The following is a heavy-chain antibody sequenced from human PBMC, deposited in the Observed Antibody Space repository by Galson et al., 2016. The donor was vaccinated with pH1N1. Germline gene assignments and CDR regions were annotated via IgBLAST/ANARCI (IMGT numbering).Heavy chain of an antibody. J-gene: IGHJ4*02. V-gene: IGHV4-59*01. D-gene: IGHD5-18*01. Sequence: LSLTCTVSGGSMTNYYYNWIRQPPGKGLEWIGYIYYSGDTTFNPSLESRVTMSVDTSKNQFSLRLSSVTAADTAVYFCARETDTALVTAFDYWGQGMLVTVSS. CDR2: IYYSGDT. CDR3: ARETDTALVTAFDY. CDR1: GGSMTNYY.